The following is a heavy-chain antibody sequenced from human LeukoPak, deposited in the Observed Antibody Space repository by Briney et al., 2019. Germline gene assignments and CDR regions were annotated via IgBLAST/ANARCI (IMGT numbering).Heavy chain of an antibody. CDR3: GRDAVRGFYYGMDV. CDR1: GFVVSSNS. CDR2: IYTGDST. V-gene: IGHV3-53*01. Sequence: GGSLRLSCAVSGFVVSSNSMNWVRQAPGRGLEWVSVIYTGDSTYYADSVKGRFTIPRDNSKNTMYLQMSSLRAEDTALYYCGRDAVRGFYYGMDVWAKGPRSPSP. J-gene: IGHJ6*02. D-gene: IGHD3-10*01.